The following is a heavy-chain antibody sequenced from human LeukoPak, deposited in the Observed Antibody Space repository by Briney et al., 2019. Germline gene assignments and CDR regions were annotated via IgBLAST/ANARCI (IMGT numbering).Heavy chain of an antibody. Sequence: ASVKVSCKASGYTFTSYDINWVRQATGQGLEWMGWMNPNSGNTGYAQKFQGRVTMTRNTSISTAYMELSSLRPEDTAVYYCARGAELQLVLFNWGQGTLVTVSS. CDR3: ARGAELQLVLFN. CDR1: GYTFTSYD. J-gene: IGHJ4*02. V-gene: IGHV1-8*01. CDR2: MNPNSGNT. D-gene: IGHD6-13*01.